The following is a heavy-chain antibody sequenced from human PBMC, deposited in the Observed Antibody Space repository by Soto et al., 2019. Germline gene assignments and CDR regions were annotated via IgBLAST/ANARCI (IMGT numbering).Heavy chain of an antibody. J-gene: IGHJ3*02. CDR1: GGTFSSYT. CDR3: ATYILRADAFDI. CDR2: IIPILGIA. V-gene: IGHV1-69*02. D-gene: IGHD4-17*01. Sequence: ASVKVSCKASGGTFSSYTISWVRQAPGQGLEWMGRIIPILGIANYAQKFQGRVTITADKSTSTAYMELSSLRSEDTAVYYCATYILRADAFDIWGQGTMVTVSS.